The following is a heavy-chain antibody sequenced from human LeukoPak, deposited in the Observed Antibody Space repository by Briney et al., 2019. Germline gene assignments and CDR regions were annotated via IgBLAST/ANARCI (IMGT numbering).Heavy chain of an antibody. CDR3: AKSSQSFMITFGGVIPDDY. CDR1: GGSISSSSYY. V-gene: IGHV4-39*07. CDR2: IYYSGST. J-gene: IGHJ4*02. Sequence: MSSETLSLTCTVSGGSISSSSYYWGWIRQPPGKGLEWIGGIYYSGSTYYNPSLKSRVTISVDTSKNQFSLKLSSVTAADTAVYYCAKSSQSFMITFGGVIPDDYWGQGTLVTVSS. D-gene: IGHD3-16*02.